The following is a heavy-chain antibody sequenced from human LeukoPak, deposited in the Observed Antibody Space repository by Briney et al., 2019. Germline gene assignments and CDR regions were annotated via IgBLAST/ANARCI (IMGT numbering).Heavy chain of an antibody. Sequence: SETLSLTCTVSGGSISSYYWSWIRQPPGKGLEWIGYIYYSGSTNYNPSLKSRVTISVDTSKNQFSLKLSSVTAADTAVYYCARAPMGGYYYYYMDVWGKGTTVTISS. CDR1: GGSISSYY. V-gene: IGHV4-59*12. J-gene: IGHJ6*03. CDR2: IYYSGST. CDR3: ARAPMGGYYYYYMDV. D-gene: IGHD3-16*01.